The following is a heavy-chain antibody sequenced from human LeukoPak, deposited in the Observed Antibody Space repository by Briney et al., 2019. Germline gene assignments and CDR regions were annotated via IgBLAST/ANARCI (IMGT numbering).Heavy chain of an antibody. CDR2: TSYDGTSE. D-gene: IGHD1-26*01. Sequence: GTSLRLSCAASGCSFRRYDMHWVRQAPGKGLEWVAATSYDGTSELYADFVKGRFSISRDNSRNTLSLQMDTLRPEDTAIYYCARAKGLAGSYLDNWFDPWGQGTRVIVSS. CDR1: GCSFRRYD. V-gene: IGHV3-30*04. CDR3: ARAKGLAGSYLDNWFDP. J-gene: IGHJ5*02.